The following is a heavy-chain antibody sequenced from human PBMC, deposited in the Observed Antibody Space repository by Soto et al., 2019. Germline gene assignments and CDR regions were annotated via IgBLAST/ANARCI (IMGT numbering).Heavy chain of an antibody. J-gene: IGHJ6*02. V-gene: IGHV3-33*01. CDR3: ASGLGPYYYYYYGMDV. D-gene: IGHD3-16*01. CDR1: GFTFSSYG. Sequence: QVQLVESGGGVVQPGRSLRLSCAASGFTFSSYGMHWVRQAPGKGLEWVAVIWYDGSKKYYADSVKGRFTISRDNSKNSVFLDMNTVSDEGNAVYYCASGLGPYYYYYYGMDVWGRGTTVTFSS. CDR2: IWYDGSKK.